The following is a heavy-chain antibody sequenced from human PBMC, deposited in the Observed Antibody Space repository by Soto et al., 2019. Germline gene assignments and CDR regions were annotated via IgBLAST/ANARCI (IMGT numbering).Heavy chain of an antibody. CDR1: GGSISSGDYY. V-gene: IGHV4-30-4*01. J-gene: IGHJ4*02. D-gene: IGHD3-3*01. CDR3: ARGPRLRFLEWPPGN. CDR2: IYYSGST. Sequence: SETLSLTCTVSGGSISSGDYYWSWIRQPPGKGLEWIGYIYYSGSTYYNPSLKSRVTISVDTSKNQFSLKLSSVTAADTAVYYCARGPRLRFLEWPPGNWGQGTLVTVS.